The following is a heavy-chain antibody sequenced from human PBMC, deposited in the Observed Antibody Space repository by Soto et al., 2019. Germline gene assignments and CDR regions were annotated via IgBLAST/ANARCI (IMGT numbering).Heavy chain of an antibody. CDR2: INHSGST. V-gene: IGHV4-34*01. Sequence: QVQLQQWGAGLLKPSETLSLTCAVYGGSFSGYYWSWIRQPPGKGLEWIGEINHSGSTNYNPSLKSRVTISVDTSKNQFSLKLSSVTAADTAVYYCAIASYHWNDVRWFDPWGKGTLVTVSS. CDR3: AIASYHWNDVRWFDP. D-gene: IGHD1-1*01. CDR1: GGSFSGYY. J-gene: IGHJ5*02.